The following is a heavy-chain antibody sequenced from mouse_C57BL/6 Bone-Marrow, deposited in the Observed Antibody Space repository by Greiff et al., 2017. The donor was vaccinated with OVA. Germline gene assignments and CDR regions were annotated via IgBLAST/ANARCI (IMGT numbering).Heavy chain of an antibody. J-gene: IGHJ2*01. V-gene: IGHV1-74*01. CDR1: GYTFTSYW. CDR3: AKGVYDGYYWDPSYFDY. D-gene: IGHD2-3*01. Sequence: QVQLQQPGAELVKPGASVKVSCKASGYTFTSYWMHWVKQRPGPGLEWIGRIHPSDSDTNYHQKFKGKATLTVDKSSSTAYMQLSSLTSEDSAVYYCAKGVYDGYYWDPSYFDYWGQGTTLTVSS. CDR2: IHPSDSDT.